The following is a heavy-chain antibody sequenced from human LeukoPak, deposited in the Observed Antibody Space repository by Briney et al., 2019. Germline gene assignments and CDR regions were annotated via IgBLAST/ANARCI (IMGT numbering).Heavy chain of an antibody. CDR1: GYSFFSYY. J-gene: IGHJ4*02. V-gene: IGHV1-46*01. D-gene: IGHD3-3*02. Sequence: ASVKVSCKASGYSFFSYYIHLVRQAPGQGLEWMGVINPSADSTTYAQRFQGRVTMTRDMSTSTVYMELSSLRFEDTAVYYCVREDQVVLAGLFDYWGQGTLVTVSS. CDR3: VREDQVVLAGLFDY. CDR2: INPSADST.